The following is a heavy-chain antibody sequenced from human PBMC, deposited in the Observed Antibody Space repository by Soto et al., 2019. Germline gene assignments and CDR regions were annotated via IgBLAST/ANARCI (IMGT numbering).Heavy chain of an antibody. CDR3: AKDRWEFTRYFDS. D-gene: IGHD1-26*01. V-gene: IGHV3-30*18. CDR2: ISMDGNDQ. CDR1: GFTFSTYG. Sequence: QVQLVESGGGVVQPGTSLRLSCAASGFTFSTYGMHWVRQAPGKGLEWVAVISMDGNDQYYADSVKGRFTVSRDNSKNTLSLQMNSLRPEDTAFYYCAKDRWEFTRYFDSWGQGTLVTVSS. J-gene: IGHJ4*02.